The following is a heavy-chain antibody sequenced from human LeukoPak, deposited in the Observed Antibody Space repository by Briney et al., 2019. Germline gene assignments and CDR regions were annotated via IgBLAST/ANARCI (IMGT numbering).Heavy chain of an antibody. CDR3: AKDLSSSSWYYFDC. CDR2: ISWNSGSI. J-gene: IGHJ4*02. V-gene: IGHV3-9*01. Sequence: PGGSLRLSCAASGFTFDDYAMHWVRQAPGKGLEWVSGISWNSGSIGYADSVKGRFTISRDNAKNSLYLQMNSLRAEDTALYYCAKDLSSSSWYYFDCWGQGTLVTVSS. D-gene: IGHD6-13*01. CDR1: GFTFDDYA.